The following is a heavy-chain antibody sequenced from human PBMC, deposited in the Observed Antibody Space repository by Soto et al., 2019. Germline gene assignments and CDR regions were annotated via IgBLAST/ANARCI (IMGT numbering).Heavy chain of an antibody. D-gene: IGHD4-17*01. Sequence: EVQLVESGGGLVKPGGSLRLSCAASGFTFSIAWMSWVRQAPGKGLEWVGRIKSKTDGGATDYAAPVKGRFTISRDDSTNTLWLPMNSLKTEDTAVYYCTVYGGNGAFDSWGQGTLVTVSS. CDR1: GFTFSIAW. V-gene: IGHV3-15*01. CDR2: IKSKTDGGAT. J-gene: IGHJ4*02. CDR3: TVYGGNGAFDS.